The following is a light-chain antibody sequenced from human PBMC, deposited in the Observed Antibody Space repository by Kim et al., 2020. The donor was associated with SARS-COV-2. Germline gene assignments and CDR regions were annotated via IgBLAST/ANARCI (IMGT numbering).Light chain of an antibody. Sequence: SPGERATLSGRASQSVSSSYLAWYQQKPGQAPRRLIYGASSRATGIPDRFSGSGSGTDFTLTISRLEPEDFAVYYCQQYGSSSWTFGQGTKVDIK. J-gene: IGKJ1*01. V-gene: IGKV3-20*01. CDR3: QQYGSSSWT. CDR2: GAS. CDR1: QSVSSSY.